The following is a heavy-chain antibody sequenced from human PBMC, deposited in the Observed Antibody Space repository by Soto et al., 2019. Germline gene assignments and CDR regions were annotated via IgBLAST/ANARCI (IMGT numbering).Heavy chain of an antibody. Sequence: QVQLVQSGAEVKKPGSSVKVSCKASGGTFSSYTISWVRQAPGQGLEWMGRIIPILGIANYAQKFQGRVTITADKSTSTAYMELSSLRSEDTAVYYCASTDTAMVNVWYYYGMDVWGQGTTVTVSS. V-gene: IGHV1-69*02. D-gene: IGHD5-18*01. CDR3: ASTDTAMVNVWYYYGMDV. J-gene: IGHJ6*02. CDR2: IIPILGIA. CDR1: GGTFSSYT.